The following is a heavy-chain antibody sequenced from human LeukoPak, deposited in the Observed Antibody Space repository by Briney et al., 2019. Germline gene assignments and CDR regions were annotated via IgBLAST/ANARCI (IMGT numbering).Heavy chain of an antibody. D-gene: IGHD6-19*01. V-gene: IGHV3-66*01. CDR3: AKDAGSGQPNYFDY. J-gene: IGHJ4*02. CDR2: IYSGGST. CDR1: GFTVSSNY. Sequence: GGSLRLSCAASGFTVSSNYMSWVRQAPGKGLEWVSVIYSGGSTYYADSVKGRFTISRDNSKNTLYLQMNSLRAEDTAVYYCAKDAGSGQPNYFDYWGQGTLVTVSS.